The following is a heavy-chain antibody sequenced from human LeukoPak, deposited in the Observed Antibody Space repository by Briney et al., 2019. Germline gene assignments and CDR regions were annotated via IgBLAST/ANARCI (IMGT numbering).Heavy chain of an antibody. CDR2: IYYSGST. Sequence: SETLSLTCTVSGGSISSHYWSWIRQPPGKGLEWIGYIYYSGSTNYNPSLKSRVTISVDTSKNQFSLKLSSVTAADTAVYYCARGGSWYYFFDYWGQGTLVTVSS. D-gene: IGHD6-13*01. CDR1: GGSISSHY. CDR3: ARGGSWYYFFDY. J-gene: IGHJ4*02. V-gene: IGHV4-59*11.